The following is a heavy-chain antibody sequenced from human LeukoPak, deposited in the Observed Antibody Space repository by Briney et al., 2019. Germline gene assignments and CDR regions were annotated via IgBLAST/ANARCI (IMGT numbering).Heavy chain of an antibody. CDR3: ARSRYNWNDQINYYYYGMDV. V-gene: IGHV3-30-3*01. CDR2: ISYDGSNK. CDR1: GFTFSSYA. Sequence: GGSLRLSCAASGFTFSSYAMHWVRQAPDKGLEWVAVISYDGSNKYYADSVKGRFTISRDNSKNTLYLQMNSLRAEDTAVYYCARSRYNWNDQINYYYYGMDVWGQGTTVTVSS. D-gene: IGHD1-1*01. J-gene: IGHJ6*02.